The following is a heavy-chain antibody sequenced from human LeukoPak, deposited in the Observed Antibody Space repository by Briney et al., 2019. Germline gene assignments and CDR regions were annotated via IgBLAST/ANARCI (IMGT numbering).Heavy chain of an antibody. D-gene: IGHD3-10*01. J-gene: IGHJ4*02. Sequence: GRSLRLSCAASGFAFSSYGMHWVRQAPGKGLEWVAVIWYDGSNKYYADSVKGRFTISRDNSKNTLYLQMNSLRAEDTAVYYCAKSASYYGSGYFFDFWGRGTLVTVSS. CDR1: GFAFSSYG. CDR2: IWYDGSNK. CDR3: AKSASYYGSGYFFDF. V-gene: IGHV3-33*06.